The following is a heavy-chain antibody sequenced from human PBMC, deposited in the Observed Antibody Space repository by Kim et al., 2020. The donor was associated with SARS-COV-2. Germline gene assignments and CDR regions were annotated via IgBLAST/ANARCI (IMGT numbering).Heavy chain of an antibody. CDR2: T. V-gene: IGHV5-10-1*01. D-gene: IGHD2-8*01. CDR3: ATLGVSPVLDY. J-gene: IGHJ4*02. Sequence: TNYSPSFQGHVTISADKSISTAYLQWSSLKASDTAMYYCATLGVSPVLDYWGQGTLVTVSS.